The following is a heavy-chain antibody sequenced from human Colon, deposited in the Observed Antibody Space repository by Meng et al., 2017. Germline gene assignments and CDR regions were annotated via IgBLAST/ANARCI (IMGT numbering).Heavy chain of an antibody. V-gene: IGHV3-66*02. CDR2: IYTGDRT. J-gene: IGHJ5*02. CDR1: GFTVSSYY. Sequence: EGERVESGGGLVQPGGSLRLSCAASGFTVSSYYMSWVRQAPGKGLEWVSFIYTGDRTSYADSVKGRFTISRDNSKNTLYLEMNSLRPEDTAVYYCARDSSNYRWNWFDPWGQGTLVTVSS. D-gene: IGHD3-22*01. CDR3: ARDSSNYRWNWFDP.